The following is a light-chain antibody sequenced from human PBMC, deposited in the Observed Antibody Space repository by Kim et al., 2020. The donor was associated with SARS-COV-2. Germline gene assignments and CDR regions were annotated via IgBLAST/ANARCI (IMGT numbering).Light chain of an antibody. CDR3: SSYTSSSIYV. J-gene: IGLJ1*01. V-gene: IGLV2-18*02. Sequence: QSALTQPPSVSGSPGQSATISCTGTSSDVGSYNRVSWYQQPPGTAPKLMIYEVSNRPSGVPDRFSGSKSGNTASLTISGLQAEDEADYYCSSYTSSSIYVFGTGTKVTVL. CDR1: SSDVGSYNR. CDR2: EVS.